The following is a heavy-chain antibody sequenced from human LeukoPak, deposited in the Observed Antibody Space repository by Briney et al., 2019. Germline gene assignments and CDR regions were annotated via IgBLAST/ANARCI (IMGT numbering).Heavy chain of an antibody. CDR1: GFTFRRCE. J-gene: IGHJ3*01. D-gene: IGHD4-23*01. Sequence: PGGSLRLSCAASGFTFRRCELSWVRQAPAKGLEWVSYISSSGSIIYYADSVKGRFTISRDNAKNSLYLQMNSLRAEDTAVYYCSRNDYHSNSDAFDVWGQGTMVTVSS. CDR3: SRNDYHSNSDAFDV. V-gene: IGHV3-48*03. CDR2: ISSSGSII.